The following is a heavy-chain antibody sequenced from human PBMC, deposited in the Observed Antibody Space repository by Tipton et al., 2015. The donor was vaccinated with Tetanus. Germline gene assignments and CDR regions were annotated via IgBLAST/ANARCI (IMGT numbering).Heavy chain of an antibody. V-gene: IGHV3-23*01. CDR3: TKTRMPGGYDSDY. J-gene: IGHJ4*02. Sequence: AASGFTFSKYAMTWVRQAPGKGLEWVSGIVAGGATTYYADSVKGRFTTSRDNSENTVHMQMYSLRTEDTAVYYCTKTRMPGGYDSDYWGQGALVTVSS. CDR1: GFTFSKYA. D-gene: IGHD5-12*01. CDR2: IVAGGATT.